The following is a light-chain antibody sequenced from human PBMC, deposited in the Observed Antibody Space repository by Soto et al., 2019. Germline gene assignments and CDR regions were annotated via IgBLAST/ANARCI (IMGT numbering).Light chain of an antibody. CDR1: SSDVGGYNY. Sequence: QSALAQPASVSGSPGQSITISCTGTSSDVGGYNYVSWYQQHPGKAPKLMIYDVSNRPSGVSNRFSGSKSGNTASLTISGLQAEDEAAYYCSSYTSSSTQVFGTGTKPTVL. CDR2: DVS. V-gene: IGLV2-14*01. J-gene: IGLJ1*01. CDR3: SSYTSSSTQV.